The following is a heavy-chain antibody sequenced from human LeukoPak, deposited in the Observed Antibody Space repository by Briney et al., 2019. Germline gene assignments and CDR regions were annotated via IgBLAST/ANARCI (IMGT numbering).Heavy chain of an antibody. Sequence: PGGSLRLSCAASGFTFSNYAMHWVRQPPGKGLEWVAVISHDGSNKYYADSVKGRFTISRDNSKNTLYLQMNSLRAEDTAVYYCAGSSSWYDFDYWGQGTLVTVSS. CDR2: ISHDGSNK. CDR3: AGSSSWYDFDY. CDR1: GFTFSNYA. J-gene: IGHJ4*02. D-gene: IGHD6-13*01. V-gene: IGHV3-30-3*01.